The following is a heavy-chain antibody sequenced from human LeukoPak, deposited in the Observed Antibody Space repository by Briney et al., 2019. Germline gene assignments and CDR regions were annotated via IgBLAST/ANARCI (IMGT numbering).Heavy chain of an antibody. CDR1: GFTFSSYA. D-gene: IGHD6-19*01. Sequence: GRSLRLSCAASGFTFSSYAMDWVRQAPGKGLEWVAVLSYDGSNKYYADSVKGRFTISRDNSKNTLYLQMNSLRPEDTAVYYCASSSGWYYFDYWGQGTLVTVSS. CDR2: LSYDGSNK. V-gene: IGHV3-30*04. J-gene: IGHJ4*02. CDR3: ASSSGWYYFDY.